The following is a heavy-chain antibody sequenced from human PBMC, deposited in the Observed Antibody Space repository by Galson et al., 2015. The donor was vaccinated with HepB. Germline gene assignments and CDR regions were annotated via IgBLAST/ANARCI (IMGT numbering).Heavy chain of an antibody. CDR1: GFTFSSYA. V-gene: IGHV3-30-3*01. CDR3: ARDLGYCPGCGYGMDV. J-gene: IGHJ6*02. Sequence: SLRLSCAASGFTFSSYAMHWVRQAPGKGLEWVAVISYDGSNKYYADSVKGRFTISRDNSKNTLYLQMNSLRAEDTAVYYCARDLGYCPGCGYGMDVWGQGTTVTVSS. D-gene: IGHD2-8*02. CDR2: ISYDGSNK.